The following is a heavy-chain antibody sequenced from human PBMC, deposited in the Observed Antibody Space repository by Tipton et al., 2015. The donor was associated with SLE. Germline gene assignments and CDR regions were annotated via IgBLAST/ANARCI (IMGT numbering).Heavy chain of an antibody. J-gene: IGHJ3*02. D-gene: IGHD2-21*01. CDR1: GFTFSSYW. CDR3: ARVLAYSYDAFDI. Sequence: GSLRLSCAASGFTFSSYWMSWVRQAPGKGLEWVANIKQDGSEKYYVDSVKGRFTISRDNAKNSLYLQMNSLRAEDTAVYYCARVLAYSYDAFDIWGQGTMVTVSS. V-gene: IGHV3-7*01. CDR2: IKQDGSEK.